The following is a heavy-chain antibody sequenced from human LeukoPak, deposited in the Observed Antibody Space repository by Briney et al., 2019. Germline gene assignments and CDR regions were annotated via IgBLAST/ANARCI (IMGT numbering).Heavy chain of an antibody. V-gene: IGHV3-48*02. D-gene: IGHD1/OR15-1a*01. J-gene: IGHJ4*02. Sequence: GGSLRLSCAASGFTFSYYSMNWVRQAPGKGLEWISFIGIDGGNTYYADSVKGRFTISGDKAKNSLYLQMNSLRDEDTAVYYCARDNKYAFDNWGQGTLVTVSS. CDR3: ARDNKYAFDN. CDR1: GFTFSYYS. CDR2: IGIDGGNT.